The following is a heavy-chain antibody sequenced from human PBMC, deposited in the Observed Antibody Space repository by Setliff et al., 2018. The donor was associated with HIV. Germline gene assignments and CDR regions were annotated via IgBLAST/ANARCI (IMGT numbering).Heavy chain of an antibody. CDR1: GYTLTELS. CDR3: AAIVGATTMEYAFDI. D-gene: IGHD1-26*01. Sequence: ASVKVSCKVSGYTLTELSMHWVRQAPGKGLEWMGGFDPEDGETIYAQKFQGRVTMTEDTSTDTAYMELSSLRSEGTAVYYCAAIVGATTMEYAFDIWGQGTMVTVSS. V-gene: IGHV1-24*01. J-gene: IGHJ3*02. CDR2: FDPEDGET.